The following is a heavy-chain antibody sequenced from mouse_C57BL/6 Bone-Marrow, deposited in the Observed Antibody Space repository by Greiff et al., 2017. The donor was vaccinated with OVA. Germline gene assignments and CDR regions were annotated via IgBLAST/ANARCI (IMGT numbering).Heavy chain of an antibody. CDR1: GFTFKSYW. CDR2: IDPNSGGT. D-gene: IGHD2-1*01. J-gene: IGHJ3*01. CDR3: ARFYYGRACFAY. Sequence: VQLQQPGAELVKPGASVKLSCKASGFTFKSYWMHWVKQRPGRGPEWIGWIDPNSGGTKYNEKFKSKATLTVDKPSSTAYMQLSCLTSEGSAVYFCARFYYGRACFAYWGQGTLVTVS. V-gene: IGHV1-72*01.